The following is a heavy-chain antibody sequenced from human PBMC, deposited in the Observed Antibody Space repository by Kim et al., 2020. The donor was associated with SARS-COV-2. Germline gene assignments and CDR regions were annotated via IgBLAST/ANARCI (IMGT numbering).Heavy chain of an antibody. CDR1: GYSFSNYW. J-gene: IGHJ5*02. Sequence: GESLQISCKGSGYSFSNYWITWVRQMPGKGLEWLGRIDPSDSYTKYSQSFQGQVTISADKSVSTAYLQLNSLKASDTAIYYCTRHEIKGFAAGGYFDAWGQGTLVTVSS. D-gene: IGHD6-13*01. V-gene: IGHV5-10-1*01. CDR2: IDPSDSYT. CDR3: TRHEIKGFAAGGYFDA.